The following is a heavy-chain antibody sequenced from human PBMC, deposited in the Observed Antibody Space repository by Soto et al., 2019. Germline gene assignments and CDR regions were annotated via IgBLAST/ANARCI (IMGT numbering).Heavy chain of an antibody. Sequence: SETLSLTCTVSGGSISSYYWSWIRQPPGKGLEWIGYIYYSGSTNYNPSLKSRVNISVDTSKNQFSLKLSSVTAADTDVYSCARVGGTGPFDYWGQGTLVTVSS. V-gene: IGHV4-59*01. D-gene: IGHD7-27*01. CDR3: ARVGGTGPFDY. J-gene: IGHJ4*02. CDR1: GGSISSYY. CDR2: IYYSGST.